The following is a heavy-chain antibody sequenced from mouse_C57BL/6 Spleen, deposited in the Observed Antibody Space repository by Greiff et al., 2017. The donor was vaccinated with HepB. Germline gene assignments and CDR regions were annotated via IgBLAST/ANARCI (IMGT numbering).Heavy chain of an antibody. V-gene: IGHV1-69*01. Sequence: QVQLQQPGAELVMPGASVKLSCKASGYTFTSYWMHWVKQRPGQGLEWIGEIDPSDSYTNYNQKFKGKSTLTVDKSSSTAYMQLSSLTSEDSAVYYCARTYGSSYGFAYWGRGTLVTVSA. D-gene: IGHD1-1*01. CDR1: GYTFTSYW. CDR3: ARTYGSSYGFAY. CDR2: IDPSDSYT. J-gene: IGHJ3*01.